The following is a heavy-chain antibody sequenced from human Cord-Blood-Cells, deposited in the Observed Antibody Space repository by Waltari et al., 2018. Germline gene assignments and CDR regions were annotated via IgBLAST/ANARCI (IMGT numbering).Heavy chain of an antibody. Sequence: QVQLVQSGAEVKKPGSSVKVSCKASGGTFSSYAISWVRQAPGQGLEWMGGIITIFGTANYAQKFQGRVTITADESTSTAYMELSSLRSEDTAVYYCARRCSGGSCYSDYYYGMDVWGQGTTVTVSS. D-gene: IGHD2-15*01. CDR1: GGTFSSYA. CDR2: IITIFGTA. V-gene: IGHV1-69*01. J-gene: IGHJ6*02. CDR3: ARRCSGGSCYSDYYYGMDV.